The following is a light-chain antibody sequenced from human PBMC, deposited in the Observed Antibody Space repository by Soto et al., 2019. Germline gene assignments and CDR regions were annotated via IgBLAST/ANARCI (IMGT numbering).Light chain of an antibody. CDR2: GAS. Sequence: EIVLTQSPGTLSLSPGERATLSFGASQSVSSSYLGWYQQKPGQAPRLLISGASSSATGVPDRFSGSRSGTDFTLTISRMEPEDFVVYYCQQYGSSPLITFGQGTRLEIK. CDR1: QSVSSSY. CDR3: QQYGSSPLIT. J-gene: IGKJ5*01. V-gene: IGKV3-20*01.